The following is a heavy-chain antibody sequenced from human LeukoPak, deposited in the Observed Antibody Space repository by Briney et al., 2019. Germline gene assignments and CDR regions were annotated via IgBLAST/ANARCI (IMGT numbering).Heavy chain of an antibody. CDR3: ARGGLRIYFDY. J-gene: IGHJ4*02. V-gene: IGHV4-59*01. CDR1: GGSISSYY. CDR2: IYYSGST. D-gene: IGHD4-17*01. Sequence: SETLSLTCTVSGGSISSYYWSWIRQPPGKGLEWIGYIYYSGSTNYNPSLKSRVTISVDTSKNQFSLKLSSVTAADTAVYYCARGGLRIYFDYWGQGTLVTVSS.